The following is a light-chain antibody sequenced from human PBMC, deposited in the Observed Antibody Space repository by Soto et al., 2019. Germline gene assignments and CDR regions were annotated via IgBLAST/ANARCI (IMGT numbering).Light chain of an antibody. V-gene: IGKV3-20*01. CDR3: QHYVERSPIT. J-gene: IGKJ5*01. CDR1: QSVSSR. CDR2: GAS. Sequence: EIVMTQSPGTLSLSPWERATLSCRASQSVSSRLAWYQQNPGQAPRLLLSGASSRATGIPDRFSGSGSGTDFTLTISRLEPEDFALYYCQHYVERSPITFGQGTRLEI.